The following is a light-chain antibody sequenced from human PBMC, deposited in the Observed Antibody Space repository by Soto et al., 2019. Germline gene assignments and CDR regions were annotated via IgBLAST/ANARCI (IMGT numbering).Light chain of an antibody. CDR1: QSVSSY. CDR2: DAS. J-gene: IGKJ3*01. CDR3: QQRSNWGVT. V-gene: IGKV3-11*01. Sequence: EIVLTQSPATLSLSPGQRATLSCRASQSVSSYLAWYQQKPGQAPRLLIYDASNRATGIPARFSGSGSGTDFTLNISSLEPEDFAVYYCQQRSNWGVTFGPGTKVDIK.